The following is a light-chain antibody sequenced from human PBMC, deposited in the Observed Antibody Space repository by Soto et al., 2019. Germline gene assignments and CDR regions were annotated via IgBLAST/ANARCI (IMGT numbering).Light chain of an antibody. CDR1: RSDNGASNS. V-gene: IGLV2-14*01. Sequence: QSALTQPASVSGSPGQSITISCAGTRSDNGASNSVSWDQHLPGRSPTLIIYEATNRPSGVSERFSGSKAGDTASLTISGLQADDEAEYFCISYQTDDTFVFGSGTKLTVL. CDR2: EAT. CDR3: ISYQTDDTFV. J-gene: IGLJ1*01.